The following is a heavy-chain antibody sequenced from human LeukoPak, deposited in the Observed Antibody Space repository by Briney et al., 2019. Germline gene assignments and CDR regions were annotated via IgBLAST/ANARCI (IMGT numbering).Heavy chain of an antibody. CDR2: IYPGDSDT. V-gene: IGHV5-51*01. Sequence: GESLKISCKGSGYSFTSYWIGWVRQMPGKGLEWMGIIYPGDSDTRYSPSFQGQVTISADKSISTAYLQWSSLKASDTAMYYCARHGSYGVYYYYYYMDVWGKGTTVTVSS. D-gene: IGHD4-17*01. CDR3: ARHGSYGVYYYYYYMDV. J-gene: IGHJ6*03. CDR1: GYSFTSYW.